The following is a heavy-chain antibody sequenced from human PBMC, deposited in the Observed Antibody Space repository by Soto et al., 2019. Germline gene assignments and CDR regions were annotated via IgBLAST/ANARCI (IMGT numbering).Heavy chain of an antibody. J-gene: IGHJ6*02. Sequence: GGSLRLSCAASGFTFDDYGMSWVRQAPGKGLEWVSGINWNGGSTGYADSVKGRFTISRDNAKNSLYLQMNSLRAEDTALYYCARGISVPAALQYYYYYYGMDVWGQGTTVTVSS. CDR1: GFTFDDYG. V-gene: IGHV3-20*04. CDR3: ARGISVPAALQYYYYYYGMDV. CDR2: INWNGGST. D-gene: IGHD2-2*01.